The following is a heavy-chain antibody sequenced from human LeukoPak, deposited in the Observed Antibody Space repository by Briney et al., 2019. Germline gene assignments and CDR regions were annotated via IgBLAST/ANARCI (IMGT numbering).Heavy chain of an antibody. D-gene: IGHD3-22*01. CDR3: AKDGRVTMIVVTRDFDY. V-gene: IGHV1-46*01. CDR2: INPSGGST. Sequence: ASVKVSCKASGYTFTSYYMHWVRQAPGQGLEWMGIINPSGGSTSYAQKFQGRVTMTRDTSTSTVYMELSSLRAEDTAVYYCAKDGRVTMIVVTRDFDYWGQGTLVTVSS. CDR1: GYTFTSYY. J-gene: IGHJ4*02.